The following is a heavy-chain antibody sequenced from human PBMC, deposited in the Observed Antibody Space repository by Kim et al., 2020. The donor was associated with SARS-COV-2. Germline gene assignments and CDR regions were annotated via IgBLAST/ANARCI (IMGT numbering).Heavy chain of an antibody. Sequence: SETLSLTCAVSGGSISSSNWWSWVRQPPGKGLEWIGEIYHSGSTNYNPSLKSRVTISVDKSKNQFSLKLSSVTAADTAVYYCARDLGRAAGTTRESGGYYYDGMDVWGQGTTVTVSS. CDR2: IYHSGST. J-gene: IGHJ6*02. CDR1: GGSISSSNW. V-gene: IGHV4-4*02. CDR3: ARDLGRAAGTTRESGGYYYDGMDV. D-gene: IGHD6-13*01.